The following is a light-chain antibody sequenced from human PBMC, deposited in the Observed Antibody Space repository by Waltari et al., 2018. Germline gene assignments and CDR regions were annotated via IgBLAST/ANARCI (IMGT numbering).Light chain of an antibody. CDR1: TGAVTRDYS. CDR2: NTA. Sequence: QTGVTQEPSVTVSPGGTVPRTCASSTGAVTRDYSPTWLHHKPGQAPRTLIYNTAIKNSCTPARFSGSLLGDKAALTLSGVQPEDEADYYCLLYHCGARVFGGGTKVTVL. CDR3: LLYHCGARV. J-gene: IGLJ3*02. V-gene: IGLV7-43*01.